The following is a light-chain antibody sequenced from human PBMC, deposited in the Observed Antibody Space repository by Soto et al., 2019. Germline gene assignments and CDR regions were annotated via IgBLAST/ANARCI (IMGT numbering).Light chain of an antibody. CDR3: QQYRSPPWT. CDR2: WAS. V-gene: IGKV4-1*01. CDR1: QRGLHSSDIENY. Sequence: DIVMTQSPDSLAVSLGERATINCKSSQRGLHSSDIENYLAWYQQKVGQPPKLLIYWASTRESGVPDRFSGSGSGTDFTLTISNLQAEDVAVYYCQQYRSPPWTFGQGTQVEI. J-gene: IGKJ1*01.